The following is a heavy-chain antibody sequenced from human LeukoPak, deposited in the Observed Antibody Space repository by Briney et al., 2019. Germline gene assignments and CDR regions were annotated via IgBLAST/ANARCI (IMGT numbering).Heavy chain of an antibody. J-gene: IGHJ6*03. CDR2: ISTLGVST. CDR3: TRMPSTEIYYFYYMDV. D-gene: IGHD2-2*01. CDR1: EFTFSSYT. Sequence: GGSLRLSCADSEFTFSSYTVNWVRQAPGKGLEWVSGISTLGVSTYYADSVRGRFTISRDNSENTVYLQMDSLGTEDTAVYYCTRMPSTEIYYFYYMDVWGKGTTVTV. V-gene: IGHV3-23*01.